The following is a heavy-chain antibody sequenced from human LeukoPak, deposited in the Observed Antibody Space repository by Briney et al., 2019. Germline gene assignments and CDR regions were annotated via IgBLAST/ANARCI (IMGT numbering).Heavy chain of an antibody. CDR1: GGSISSYY. J-gene: IGHJ4*02. V-gene: IGHV4-59*01. CDR2: IYYTGST. Sequence: SETLSLTCTVSGGSISSYYWSWIRQPPGKGLEWIAYIYYTGSTSYNPSLKSRVTISVDTSKNQFSLKLTSLTAADTAVYYCARTLDSGSSDYWGQGTLVTVSS. CDR3: ARTLDSGSSDY. D-gene: IGHD3-10*01.